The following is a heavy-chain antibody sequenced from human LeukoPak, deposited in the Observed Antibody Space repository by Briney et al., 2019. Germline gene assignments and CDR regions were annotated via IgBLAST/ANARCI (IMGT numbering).Heavy chain of an antibody. J-gene: IGHJ6*03. CDR1: GGSFSGYY. V-gene: IGHV4-34*01. D-gene: IGHD2-2*02. CDR3: ATGRNGVVPAPILGVGPWYNYHYMDV. Sequence: PSETLSLTCVVYGGSFSGYYWTWIRQPPGKGLEWFGEIDHSGTTNYNPSLKSRVTMSVDTSKNQFSLMVSSVTAADTAVYYCATGRNGVVPAPILGVGPWYNYHYMDVWGKGTTVTVSS. CDR2: IDHSGTT.